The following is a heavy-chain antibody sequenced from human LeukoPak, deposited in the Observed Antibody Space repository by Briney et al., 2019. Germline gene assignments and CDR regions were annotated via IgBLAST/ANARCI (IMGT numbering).Heavy chain of an antibody. Sequence: GESLKISCKGSGYSFTSYWIGWVRQMPGKGLEWMGIIYPGDSDTRYSPSFQGQVTISADKSISTAYLQWSSLKASDTAMYYCARLGLDYDFWSGSAGKYYYYYMDVWGKGTTVTVSS. CDR3: ARLGLDYDFWSGSAGKYYYYYMDV. J-gene: IGHJ6*03. V-gene: IGHV5-51*01. CDR2: IYPGDSDT. CDR1: GYSFTSYW. D-gene: IGHD3-3*01.